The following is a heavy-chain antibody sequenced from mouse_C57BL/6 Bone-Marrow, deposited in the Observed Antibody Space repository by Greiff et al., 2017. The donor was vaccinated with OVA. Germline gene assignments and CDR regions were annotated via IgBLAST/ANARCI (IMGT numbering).Heavy chain of an antibody. D-gene: IGHD2-4*01. V-gene: IGHV1-54*01. CDR1: GYAFTNYL. CDR2: LNPGSGGT. CDR3: ARAYDDYAFDY. J-gene: IGHJ2*01. Sequence: QVQLKQSGAELVRPGTSVKVSCKASGYAFTNYLLAWVKQRPGQGLEWIGVLNPGSGGTNYNEKVKGKATLTADKASSTAYMQLSSLTSEDSAVYFCARAYDDYAFDYWGQGTTLTVSS.